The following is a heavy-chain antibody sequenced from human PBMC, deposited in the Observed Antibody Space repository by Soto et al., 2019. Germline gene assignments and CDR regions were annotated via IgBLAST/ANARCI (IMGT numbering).Heavy chain of an antibody. CDR1: GGSFSGYY. CDR2: INHSGST. CDR3: ARDPPRTDDYIWGSYRYIKWGFRY. D-gene: IGHD3-16*02. V-gene: IGHV4-34*01. J-gene: IGHJ4*02. Sequence: QVQLQQWGAGLLKPSETLSLTCAVYGGSFSGYYWSWIRQPPGKGLEWIGEINHSGSTNYNPSLSSRVTISVDTSKNQLSLKLSSVTSADTAVYYCARDPPRTDDYIWGSYRYIKWGFRYWGQGTLVTVSS.